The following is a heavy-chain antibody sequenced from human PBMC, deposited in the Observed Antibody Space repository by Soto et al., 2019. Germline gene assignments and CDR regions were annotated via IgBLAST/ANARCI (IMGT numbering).Heavy chain of an antibody. V-gene: IGHV2-5*02. CDR1: GFSLTTRGGG. CDR2: IYWDDDK. D-gene: IGHD3-3*01. Sequence: QITLNESGPTVVRPTETLTLTCRFSGFSLTTRGGGVGWIRKSPGKGAEWLALIYWDDDKRYSASLKSRLTITKDTSKNQVVLTVSDLDPTDTATYYCAHRVLRTVFGLVTTTAIYFDFWGQGTPVAVSS. J-gene: IGHJ4*02. CDR3: AHRVLRTVFGLVTTTAIYFDF.